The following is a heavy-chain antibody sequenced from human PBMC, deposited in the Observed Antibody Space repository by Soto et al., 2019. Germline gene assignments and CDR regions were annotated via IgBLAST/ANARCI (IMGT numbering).Heavy chain of an antibody. J-gene: IGHJ5*02. CDR2: IYYSGST. V-gene: IGHV4-59*08. CDR1: GGSISSYY. Sequence: SETLSLTCTVSGGSISSYYWSWIRQPPGKGLEWIGCIYYSGSTYYNPSLKSRVTISVDTSKNHFSLKLSSVTAADTAVYYCARHDFWSGYYMDPNWFDPWGQGTLVTVSS. CDR3: ARHDFWSGYYMDPNWFDP. D-gene: IGHD3-3*01.